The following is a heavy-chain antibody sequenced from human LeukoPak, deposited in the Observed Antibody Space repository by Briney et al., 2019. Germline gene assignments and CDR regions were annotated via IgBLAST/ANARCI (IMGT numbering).Heavy chain of an antibody. V-gene: IGHV3-66*02. Sequence: GGSLRLSCAVSGLSTNYMSWVRQAPGKGLEWVSVIYSGDSTYYADSVKGRFTISRAISKNTLYLQMNSLRPEDTAVYHCARDLWDATGYWGQGTLVTVSS. D-gene: IGHD3-3*01. CDR3: ARDLWDATGY. CDR2: IYSGDST. CDR1: GLSTNY. J-gene: IGHJ4*02.